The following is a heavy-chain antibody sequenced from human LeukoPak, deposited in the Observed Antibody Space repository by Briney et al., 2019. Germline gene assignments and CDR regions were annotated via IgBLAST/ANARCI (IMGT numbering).Heavy chain of an antibody. CDR2: IFYSGST. J-gene: IGHJ6*03. CDR3: ARQVHQPSRRQYDFWSGPQPSYYYFYMDV. Sequence: PSETLSLTCTVSGGSISTSYWSWIRQPPGKGLEWIGYIFYSGSTNYNPSLKSRVTISIDTSKNQFSLKLSSVTAADTAVYYCARQVHQPSRRQYDFWSGPQPSYYYFYMDVWGKGTTVTVSS. V-gene: IGHV4-59*01. D-gene: IGHD3-3*01. CDR1: GGSISTSY.